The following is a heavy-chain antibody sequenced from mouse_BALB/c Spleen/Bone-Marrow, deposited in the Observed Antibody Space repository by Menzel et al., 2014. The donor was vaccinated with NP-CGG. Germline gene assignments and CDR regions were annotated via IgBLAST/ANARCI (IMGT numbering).Heavy chain of an antibody. Sequence: QVQLQQSGAELVKPGASVKLSCKASGYTFTSYYMYWVKQRPGQGLEWIGEITPSNGDTNSNEKFKSKATLTVDKSSSTAYMQLSSLTSEDSAVYYCSREGAYWGQGTLVTVSA. V-gene: IGHV1S81*02. CDR3: SREGAY. CDR1: GYTFTSYY. J-gene: IGHJ3*01. CDR2: ITPSNGDT.